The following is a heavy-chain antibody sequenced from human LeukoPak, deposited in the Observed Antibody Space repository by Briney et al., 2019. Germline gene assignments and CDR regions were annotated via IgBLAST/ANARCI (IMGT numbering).Heavy chain of an antibody. D-gene: IGHD6-13*01. Sequence: SVQVSRKASRYTFTGYYMHWLRPAPAQGREWMGWINPNSGGTNYPQKFQGRVTMTRDTSISTAYMELSRLRSDDTAVYYCARVLENYWYSSSYDAFDIWGQGTMVTVSS. CDR3: ARVLENYWYSSSYDAFDI. V-gene: IGHV1-2*02. J-gene: IGHJ3*02. CDR2: INPNSGGT. CDR1: RYTFTGYY.